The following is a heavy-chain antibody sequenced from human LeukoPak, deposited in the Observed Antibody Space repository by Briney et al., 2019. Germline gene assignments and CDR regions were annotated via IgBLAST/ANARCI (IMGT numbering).Heavy chain of an antibody. CDR1: GFTFSSYS. J-gene: IGHJ4*02. CDR3: SRDDGGSYPD. Sequence: GGSLRLSCAASGFTFSSYSMNWVRQAPGKGLEWVSSISSSSSYIYYADSVKGRFTVSRDNAKNSLYLQMNSLRAEDTAVYFCSRDDGGSYPDWGQGSMVTVSS. CDR2: ISSSSSYI. V-gene: IGHV3-21*01. D-gene: IGHD3-16*02.